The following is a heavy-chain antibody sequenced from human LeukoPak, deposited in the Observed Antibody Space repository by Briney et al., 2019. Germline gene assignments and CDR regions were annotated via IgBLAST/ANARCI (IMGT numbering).Heavy chain of an antibody. J-gene: IGHJ6*02. CDR1: GYSISSGYY. V-gene: IGHV4-38-2*02. D-gene: IGHD4-17*01. CDR2: IYHSGST. CDR3: ARVDYDYGDLPARSYGMDV. Sequence: PSETPSLTCTVSGYSISSGYYWGWIRQPPGKGLEWIGSIYHSGSTYYNPSLKSRVTISVDTSKNQFSLKLSSVTAADTAVYYCARVDYDYGDLPARSYGMDVWGQGTTVTVSS.